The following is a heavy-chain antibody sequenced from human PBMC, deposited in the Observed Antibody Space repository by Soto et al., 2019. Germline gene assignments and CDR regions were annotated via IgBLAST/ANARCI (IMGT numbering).Heavy chain of an antibody. CDR1: VGSIGSGDDY. Sequence: SETLSLTYTVSVGSIGSGDDYWSWIRQPPGKGLEWIGYIYYSGSTYYNPSLKSRVTISVDTSKNQFSLKLSSVTAADTAAYYCARGSGYETAFDYWGQGTLVTSPQ. D-gene: IGHD5-12*01. J-gene: IGHJ4*02. V-gene: IGHV4-30-4*01. CDR3: ARGSGYETAFDY. CDR2: IYYSGST.